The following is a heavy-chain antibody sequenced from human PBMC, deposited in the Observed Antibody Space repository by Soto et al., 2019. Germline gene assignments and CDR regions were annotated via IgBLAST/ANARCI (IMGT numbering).Heavy chain of an antibody. J-gene: IGHJ6*02. CDR2: IIPIFGTA. Sequence: QVQLVQSGAEVKKPGSSVKVSCKASGGTFSSYAISWVRQAPGQRLEWMGGIIPIFGTANYAQKFQGRVTITADESTSTAYMELSSLRSEDTAVYDCARGGGSGWLRGMDVWGQGTTVTVSS. V-gene: IGHV1-69*01. CDR3: ARGGGSGWLRGMDV. D-gene: IGHD6-19*01. CDR1: GGTFSSYA.